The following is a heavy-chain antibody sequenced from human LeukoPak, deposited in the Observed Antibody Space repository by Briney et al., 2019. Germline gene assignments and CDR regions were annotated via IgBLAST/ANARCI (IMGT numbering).Heavy chain of an antibody. J-gene: IGHJ5*02. V-gene: IGHV5-51*01. CDR3: ARTLGYSSSWYKGNWFDP. D-gene: IGHD6-13*01. CDR2: IYPGDSDT. Sequence: GESLEISCKGSGYSFTSHWIGWVRQMPGKGLEWMGIIYPGDSDTRYSPSFQGQVTISADKSISTAYLQWSSLKASDTAMYYCARTLGYSSSWYKGNWFDPWGQGTLVTVSS. CDR1: GYSFTSHW.